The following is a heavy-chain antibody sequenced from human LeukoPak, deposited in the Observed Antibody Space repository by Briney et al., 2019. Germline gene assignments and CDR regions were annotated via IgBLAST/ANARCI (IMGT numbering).Heavy chain of an antibody. J-gene: IGHJ2*01. CDR1: GLTFSHYW. V-gene: IGHV3-7*01. Sequence: GGSLRLSCAASGLTFSHYWMTWVRQAPGKGPEWVASIRQDGNEKYYLASVKGRFTISRDNAENSLYLQMNSLRAEDTALYSCASADVVGASTFWYFDLWGRGTLVTVSS. D-gene: IGHD1-26*01. CDR2: IRQDGNEK. CDR3: ASADVVGASTFWYFDL.